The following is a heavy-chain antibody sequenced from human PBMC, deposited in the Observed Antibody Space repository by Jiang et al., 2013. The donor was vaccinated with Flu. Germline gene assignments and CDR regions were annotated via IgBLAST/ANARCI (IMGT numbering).Heavy chain of an antibody. J-gene: IGHJ4*02. CDR1: GGSISSYY. CDR3: ARGRGHSYAYDFDY. Sequence: PGLVKPSETLSLTCTVSGGSISSYYWNWIRQPPGKGLEWIGYIYYSGSTNYNPSLKSRVTISVDTSKSHFSLNLSSVTAADTAVYYCARGRGHSYAYDFDYWGQGTLVTVSS. CDR2: IYYSGST. V-gene: IGHV4-59*01. D-gene: IGHD5-18*01.